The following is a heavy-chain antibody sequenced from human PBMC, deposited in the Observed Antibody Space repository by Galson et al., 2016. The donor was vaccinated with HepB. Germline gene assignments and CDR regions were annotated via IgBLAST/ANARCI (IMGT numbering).Heavy chain of an antibody. CDR2: ISYDGTKK. Sequence: SLRLSCAASGFTLTSYGMHWVRQAPGKGLEWVAVISYDGTKKYYADSVEGRFTISRDNSKNTLYLQIHSLRAEDTAVYYCANLAVAGAFDYWGQGTLVTVSS. D-gene: IGHD6-19*01. V-gene: IGHV3-30*12. J-gene: IGHJ4*02. CDR1: GFTLTSYG. CDR3: ANLAVAGAFDY.